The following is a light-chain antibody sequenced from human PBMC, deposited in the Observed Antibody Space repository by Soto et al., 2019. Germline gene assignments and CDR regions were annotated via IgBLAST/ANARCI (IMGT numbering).Light chain of an antibody. J-gene: IGLJ1*01. Sequence: QSVLTQPPSASGTPGQRVTISCSGSSSNIGSNTVNWYQQLPGTAPNLLIFTNNQRPSGVPDRFSGSKSGTSASLAISGLQSPDEAEYYCAAWDESLNGRGFGTGTKVTV. V-gene: IGLV1-44*01. CDR1: SSNIGSNT. CDR2: TNN. CDR3: AAWDESLNGRG.